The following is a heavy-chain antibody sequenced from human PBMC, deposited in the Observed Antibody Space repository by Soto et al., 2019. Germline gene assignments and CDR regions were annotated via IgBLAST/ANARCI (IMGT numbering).Heavy chain of an antibody. CDR2: INPSSGGT. CDR3: ARVYGGRYSSSRYGAYYFDY. D-gene: IGHD6-13*01. Sequence: ASVKVSCKASGYTFTGYYMHWVRQAPGQGLEWMGWINPSSGGTNYAQKFQGRVTMTRDTSISTAYMELSRLRSDDTAVYYCARVYGGRYSSSRYGAYYFDYWGQGTLVTVSS. J-gene: IGHJ4*02. CDR1: GYTFTGYY. V-gene: IGHV1-2*02.